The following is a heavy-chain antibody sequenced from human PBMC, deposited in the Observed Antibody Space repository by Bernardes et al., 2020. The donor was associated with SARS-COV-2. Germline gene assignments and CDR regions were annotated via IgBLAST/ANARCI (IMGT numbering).Heavy chain of an antibody. V-gene: IGHV3-64D*08. CDR3: VNSFSQAVTGTFT. J-gene: IGHJ4*02. CDR1: AFTFSSHA. Sequence: GSLRIASSASAFTFSSHAMQWVRPAPGKAPEYVSGISSDGQNTYHVDSVKGRFTISRDNSKNTLYLDMTRLRAEDTAIYYCVNSFSQAVTGTFTWGQGTLVTVSS. D-gene: IGHD6-19*01. CDR2: ISSDGQNT.